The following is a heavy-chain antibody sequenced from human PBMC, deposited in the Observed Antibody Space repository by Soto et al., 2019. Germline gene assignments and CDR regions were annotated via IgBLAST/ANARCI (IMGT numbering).Heavy chain of an antibody. CDR2: IIPILGIA. CDR1: GGTFSSYT. Sequence: ASVKVSCKASGGTFSSYTISWVRQAPGQGLEWMGRIIPILGIANYAQKFQGRVTITADKSTSTAYMELSSLRSEDTAAYYCARENNPTKIFDYWGQGTLVTVSS. CDR3: ARENNPTKIFDY. D-gene: IGHD1-20*01. V-gene: IGHV1-69*04. J-gene: IGHJ4*02.